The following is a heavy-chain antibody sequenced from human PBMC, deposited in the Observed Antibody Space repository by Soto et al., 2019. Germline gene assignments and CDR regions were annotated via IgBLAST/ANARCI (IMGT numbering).Heavy chain of an antibody. CDR3: ALKTYIDFWSDRNWFDP. J-gene: IGHJ5*02. CDR1: GGSISSGDYY. V-gene: IGHV4-30-4*01. Sequence: SETLSLTCTVSGGSISSGDYYWSWIRQPPGKGLEWIGYIYDSGSTYYNPSLKTRVTISVDTSKNQFSLKLSSVTAADTAVYHCALKTYIDFWSDRNWFDPWGQGTLVTVSS. D-gene: IGHD3-3*01. CDR2: IYDSGST.